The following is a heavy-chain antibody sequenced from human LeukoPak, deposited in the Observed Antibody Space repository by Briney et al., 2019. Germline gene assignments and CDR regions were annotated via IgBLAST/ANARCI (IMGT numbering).Heavy chain of an antibody. CDR3: AKDSREIFGVVTPTFFDY. D-gene: IGHD3-3*01. V-gene: IGHV3-30*18. J-gene: IGHJ4*02. Sequence: GGTLRLSCAASGFTFSSYGMSWVRQAPGKGLEWVAVISYDGSNKYYADSVKGRFIISRDNSKNTLYLQMNSLRAEDTAVYYCAKDSREIFGVVTPTFFDYWGQGTLVTVSS. CDR1: GFTFSSYG. CDR2: ISYDGSNK.